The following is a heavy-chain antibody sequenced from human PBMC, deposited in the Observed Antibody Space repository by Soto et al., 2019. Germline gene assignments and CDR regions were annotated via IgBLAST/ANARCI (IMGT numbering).Heavy chain of an antibody. CDR3: ASDAHCGGGTCPKDGFDR. J-gene: IGHJ3*02. CDR1: GDGFSIHW. V-gene: IGHV5-51*01. CDR2: IYPGNSDT. Sequence: GASLKISCKASGDGFSIHWVAWLRQMPGKGLEWVGIIYPGNSDTMYSPSFQGQVTISADTALSTTYLQWDTLKPSDPAMYFCASDAHCGGGTCPKDGFDRWGQGTMVTVSS. D-gene: IGHD1-1*01.